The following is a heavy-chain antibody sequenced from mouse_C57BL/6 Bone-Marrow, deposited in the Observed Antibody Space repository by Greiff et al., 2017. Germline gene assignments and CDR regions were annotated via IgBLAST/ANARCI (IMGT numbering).Heavy chain of an antibody. CDR2: ISDGGSYT. J-gene: IGHJ3*01. CDR1: GFTFSSYA. Sequence: EVKLVESGGGLVKPGGSLKLSCAASGFTFSSYAMSWVRQTPEKRLEWVATISDGGSYTYYPDNVKGRFTISRDNAKNNLYLQMSHLKSEDTAMYYCARGSNYGSSWGFAYWGQGTLVTVSA. D-gene: IGHD1-1*01. CDR3: ARGSNYGSSWGFAY. V-gene: IGHV5-4*03.